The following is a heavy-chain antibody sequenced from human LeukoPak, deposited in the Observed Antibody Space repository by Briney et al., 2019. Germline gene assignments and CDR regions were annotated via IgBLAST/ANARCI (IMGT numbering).Heavy chain of an antibody. CDR1: GGSFSGYY. CDR3: AREASLEYSSSWYLVDY. J-gene: IGHJ4*02. V-gene: IGHV4-34*01. Sequence: SETLSLTCAVYGGSFSGYYWSWIRQPPGKGLEWIGEINHSGSTNYNPSLKSRVTISVDTSKNQFSLKLSSVTAADTAVYYCAREASLEYSSSWYLVDYWGQGTLVTVSS. CDR2: INHSGST. D-gene: IGHD6-13*01.